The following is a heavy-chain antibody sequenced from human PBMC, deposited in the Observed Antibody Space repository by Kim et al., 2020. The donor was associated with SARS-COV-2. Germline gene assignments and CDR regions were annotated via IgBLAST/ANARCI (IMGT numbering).Heavy chain of an antibody. Sequence: DPVKGRFTISRDNSKNTLYLQMRSLRAEDTAVYYCAKDISSYYYDSSGFDYWGQGTLVTVSS. J-gene: IGHJ4*02. V-gene: IGHV3-30*02. CDR3: AKDISSYYYDSSGFDY. D-gene: IGHD3-22*01.